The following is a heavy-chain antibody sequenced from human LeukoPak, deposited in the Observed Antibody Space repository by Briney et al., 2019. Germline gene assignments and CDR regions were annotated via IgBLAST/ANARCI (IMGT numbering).Heavy chain of an antibody. CDR2: ISGSGGST. CDR1: GFTFSSYA. J-gene: IGHJ5*02. V-gene: IGHV3-23*01. CDR3: AKVHSSGYYYPLSWFDP. Sequence: GGSLRLSCAASGFTFSSYAMSWVRQAPGKGLEWVSAISGSGGSTYYADSVKGRFTISRDNSKNTLYLQMNSLRAEDTAVYYCAKVHSSGYYYPLSWFDPWGLGTLVTVSS. D-gene: IGHD3-22*01.